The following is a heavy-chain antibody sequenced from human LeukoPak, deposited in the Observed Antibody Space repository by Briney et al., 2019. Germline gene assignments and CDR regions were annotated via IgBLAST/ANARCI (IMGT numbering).Heavy chain of an antibody. CDR3: ARDYYGGNPDAFDI. CDR2: ISNSGGST. CDR1: GFTFSSYV. J-gene: IGHJ3*02. Sequence: GGSLRLSCAASGFTFSSYVMSWVRQAPGKGLEWVSSISNSGGSTYYADSVKGRFTISRDNSKNTLYLQMNSLRAEDTAVYYCARDYYGGNPDAFDIWGQGTMVTVSS. D-gene: IGHD4-23*01. V-gene: IGHV3-23*01.